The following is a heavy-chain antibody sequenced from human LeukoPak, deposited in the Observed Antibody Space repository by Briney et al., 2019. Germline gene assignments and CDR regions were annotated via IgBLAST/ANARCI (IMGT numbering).Heavy chain of an antibody. J-gene: IGHJ4*02. V-gene: IGHV3-15*01. CDR1: GFTFSSYW. CDR3: TTLTMVRGVHFDY. CDR2: IKSKTDGGTT. Sequence: PGGSLRLSCAASGFTFSSYWMHWVRQAPGKGLEWVGRIKSKTDGGTTDYAAPVKGRFTISRDDSKNTLYLQMNSLKTEDTAVYYCTTLTMVRGVHFDYWGQGTLVTVSS. D-gene: IGHD3-10*01.